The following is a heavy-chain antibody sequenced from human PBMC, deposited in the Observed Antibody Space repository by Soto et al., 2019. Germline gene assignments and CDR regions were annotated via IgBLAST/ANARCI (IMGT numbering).Heavy chain of an antibody. D-gene: IGHD3-3*01. CDR3: ATLSYDFWSGPLNWDDP. V-gene: IGHV3-23*01. Sequence: GGSLRLSCAASGFSISSYAMSWVRQAPGKGLEWVSAVRAGGSVTYYADSVTGRFTISRDTSKNTLYLQMNSLRVEDTAVYYCATLSYDFWSGPLNWDDPWGQGTLVTVSS. CDR1: GFSISSYA. CDR2: VRAGGSVT. J-gene: IGHJ5*02.